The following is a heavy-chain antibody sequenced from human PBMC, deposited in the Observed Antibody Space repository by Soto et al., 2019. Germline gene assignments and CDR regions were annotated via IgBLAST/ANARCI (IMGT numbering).Heavy chain of an antibody. J-gene: IGHJ4*02. CDR1: GGTFSTYG. V-gene: IGHV1-69*13. CDR3: ARELDPYYGGNSLSLDY. CDR2: IIPKFGTT. Sequence: QVQLVQSGAEVKKPGSSVKVSCEASGGTFSTYGMNWVRLAPGQGLEWMGGIIPKFGTTNYAQKFQGRVTITADESTNTAYMELNYLRSEDTAVYFCARELDPYYGGNSLSLDYWGQGTLVTVSS. D-gene: IGHD4-17*01.